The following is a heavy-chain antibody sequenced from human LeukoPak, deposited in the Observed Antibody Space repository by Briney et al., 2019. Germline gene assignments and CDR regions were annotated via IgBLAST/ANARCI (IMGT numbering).Heavy chain of an antibody. CDR1: GFSFRTYA. CDR2: ISSDGGTT. J-gene: IGHJ4*02. Sequence: GSLRLSCSASGFSFRTYAMHWVRHAPGKGLEHVSAISSDGGTTYCADSVEGRFTISRDNSKNTLYLQMSSLRHEDTAVYYCVRGGDYADYWGQGTMVTVSS. CDR3: VRGGDYADY. V-gene: IGHV3-64D*06. D-gene: IGHD3-10*01.